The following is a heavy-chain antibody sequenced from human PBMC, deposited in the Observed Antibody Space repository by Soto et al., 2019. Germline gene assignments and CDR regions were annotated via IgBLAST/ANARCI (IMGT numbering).Heavy chain of an antibody. J-gene: IGHJ4*02. Sequence: QVQLVESGGGVVQPGRSLRLSCAASGFTFSSYGMHWVRQAPGKGLEWVAVISYDGSNKYYADSVKGRFTISRDNSKNKLYLQMNSLRAEDTAVYYCAKDQEGCSGGSCYPTFDYWGQGTLVTVSS. CDR1: GFTFSSYG. V-gene: IGHV3-30*18. D-gene: IGHD2-15*01. CDR2: ISYDGSNK. CDR3: AKDQEGCSGGSCYPTFDY.